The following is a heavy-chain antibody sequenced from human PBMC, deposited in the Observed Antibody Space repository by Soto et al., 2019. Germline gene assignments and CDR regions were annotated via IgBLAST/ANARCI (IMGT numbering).Heavy chain of an antibody. V-gene: IGHV4-59*08. Sequence: SETLSLTCTVSGGSIGSYYWSWIRQPPGKGLGWIGYIYYSGSTNYNPSLKSRVTISVDTSKNQFSLKLSSVTAADTAVYYCARHLTYCSAGSCYSDFPYYGMDVWGQGTTVTVSS. CDR1: GGSIGSYY. CDR2: IYYSGST. D-gene: IGHD2-15*01. J-gene: IGHJ6*02. CDR3: ARHLTYCSAGSCYSDFPYYGMDV.